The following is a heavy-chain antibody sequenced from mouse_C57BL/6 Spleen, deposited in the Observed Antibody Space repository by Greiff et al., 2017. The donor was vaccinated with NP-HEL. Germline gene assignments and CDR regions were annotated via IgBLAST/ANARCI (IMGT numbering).Heavy chain of an antibody. D-gene: IGHD1-1*01. CDR3: ARDRATVVATYWYFDV. CDR1: GYSITSGYY. V-gene: IGHV3-6*01. CDR2: ISYDGSN. Sequence: EVQLQQSGPGLVKPSQSLSLTCSVTGYSITSGYYWNWIRQFPGNKLEWMGYISYDGSNNYNPSLKNRISITRDTSKNQFFLKLNSVTTEDTATYYCARDRATVVATYWYFDVWGTGTTVTVSS. J-gene: IGHJ1*03.